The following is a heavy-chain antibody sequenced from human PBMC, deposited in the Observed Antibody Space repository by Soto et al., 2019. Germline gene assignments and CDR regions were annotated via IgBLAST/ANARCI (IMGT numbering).Heavy chain of an antibody. Sequence: QVQLVESGGGVVQPGRSLRLSCAASGFTFSAYGMHWVRQAPGKGLGWVAVISYDGSKKYYADSVKGRFTISRDNSRNTQYLQMNGLRAEDRAVYYWAKDIRANGYSSGWYGGGDYWGPGTLVTVSS. CDR1: GFTFSAYG. V-gene: IGHV3-30*18. J-gene: IGHJ4*02. D-gene: IGHD6-19*01. CDR2: ISYDGSKK. CDR3: AKDIRANGYSSGWYGGGDY.